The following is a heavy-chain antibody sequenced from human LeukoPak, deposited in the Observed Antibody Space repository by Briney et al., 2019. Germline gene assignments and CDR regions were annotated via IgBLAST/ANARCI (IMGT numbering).Heavy chain of an antibody. CDR3: ARETYYYGPGSYYFDY. CDR1: GFTFSSYE. D-gene: IGHD3-10*01. Sequence: GGSLRLSCAASGFTFSSYEMNWVRQAPGKGLEWVSYISSSGSTIYYADSVKGRFTISRDNAKNSLYLQMNSLRAEDTAVYYCARETYYYGPGSYYFDYWGQGALVTVSS. V-gene: IGHV3-48*03. CDR2: ISSSGSTI. J-gene: IGHJ4*02.